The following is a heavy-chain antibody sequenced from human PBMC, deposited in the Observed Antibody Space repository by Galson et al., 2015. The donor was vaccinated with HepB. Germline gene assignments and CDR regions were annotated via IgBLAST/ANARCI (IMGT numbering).Heavy chain of an antibody. D-gene: IGHD6-13*01. CDR2: IGSKAHNYAT. CDR3: TRLGDLSGYSSK. CDR1: GFTFSGSA. J-gene: IGHJ4*02. Sequence: SLRLSCAASGFTFSGSAMHWVRQASGKGLEWVGRIGSKAHNYATASVASVKGRFTISRDDSKGTAYLQMNSLKTKDTAVYYCTRLGDLSGYSSKWGQGTLVTVSS. V-gene: IGHV3-73*01.